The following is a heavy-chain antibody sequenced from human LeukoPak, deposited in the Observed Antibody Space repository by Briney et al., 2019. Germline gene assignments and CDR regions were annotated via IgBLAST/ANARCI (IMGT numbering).Heavy chain of an antibody. CDR2: ISPTGCTT. V-gene: IGHV3-74*01. CDR1: GFSFSGHW. J-gene: IGHJ4*02. Sequence: GGSLRLSCTASGFSFSGHWMHWARQLPGKGLVWVSRISPTGCTTSYADSVKGRFTVSRDNAKNTLYLQVNNLRAEDTAVYYCARGPNSNWSGLDFWGQGTLLTVSS. CDR3: ARGPNSNWSGLDF. D-gene: IGHD6-6*01.